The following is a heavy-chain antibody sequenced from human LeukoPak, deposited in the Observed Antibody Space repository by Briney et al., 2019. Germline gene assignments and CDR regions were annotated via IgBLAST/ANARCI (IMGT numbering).Heavy chain of an antibody. Sequence: ASVKVSCKTSGYTFSTYAINWVRQAPGQGLEWMGWINTNTGNPTYAQGFTGRFVFSLDTSVSTAYLQISSLKAEDTAVYYCARTSSSWYPAYWFDPWGQGTLVTVSS. CDR3: ARTSSSWYPAYWFDP. CDR1: GYTFSTYA. V-gene: IGHV7-4-1*02. CDR2: INTNTGNP. D-gene: IGHD6-13*01. J-gene: IGHJ5*02.